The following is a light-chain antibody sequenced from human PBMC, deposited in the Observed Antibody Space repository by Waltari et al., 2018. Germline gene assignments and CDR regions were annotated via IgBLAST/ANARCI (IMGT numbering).Light chain of an antibody. V-gene: IGLV2-14*03. CDR3: SSYTSSYTYV. CDR2: DVS. CDR1: SSDVGGYKH. J-gene: IGLJ1*01. Sequence: QSALTQPASVSGSPGQSITISCPGTSSDVGGYKHFPWYQQHPGKAPKFMIYDVSNRPAGVSNRFSGSKSGNTASLTISGLQAEDEADYYCSSYTSSYTYVFGTGTKVTVL.